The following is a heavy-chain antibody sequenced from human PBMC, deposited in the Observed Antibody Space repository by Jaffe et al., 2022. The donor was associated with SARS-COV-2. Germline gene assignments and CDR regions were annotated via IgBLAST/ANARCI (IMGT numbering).Heavy chain of an antibody. V-gene: IGHV3-33*01. D-gene: IGHD3-22*01. CDR2: IWYDGSNK. CDR1: GFTFSSYG. Sequence: QVQLVESGGGVVQPGRSLRLSCAASGFTFSSYGMHWVRQAPGKGLEWVAVIWYDGSNKYYADSVKGRFTISRDNSKNTLYLQMNSLRAEDTAVYYCARDRAIERDYDTPGFDYWGQGTLVTVSS. CDR3: ARDRAIERDYDTPGFDY. J-gene: IGHJ4*02.